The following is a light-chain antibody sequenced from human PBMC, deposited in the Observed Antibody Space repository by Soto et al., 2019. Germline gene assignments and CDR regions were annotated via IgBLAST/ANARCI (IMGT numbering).Light chain of an antibody. J-gene: IGKJ5*01. CDR2: GAS. V-gene: IGKV1-39*01. CDR3: QQTYSPPSIT. CDR1: QSMNTS. Sequence: IQMTQSPSSLTASVGDRVTITCRASQSMNTSLNWYQQHPGKAPKVLLYGASNLQGGVPSRFSGSGSGSDFTLTITSLQPEDFAIYYCQQTYSPPSITFGQGTRLDIK.